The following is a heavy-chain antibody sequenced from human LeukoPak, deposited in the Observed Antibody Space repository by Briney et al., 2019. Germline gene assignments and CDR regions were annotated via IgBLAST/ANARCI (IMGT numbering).Heavy chain of an antibody. CDR1: GFTFSSYW. CDR2: IKQDGSEK. V-gene: IGHV3-7*01. J-gene: IGHJ6*03. CDR3: AREALTTVSIYYYYYMDV. D-gene: IGHD4-11*01. Sequence: GGSLRLSCAASGFTFSSYWMSWVRQVPGKGLEWVANIKQDGSEKYYVDSVKGRFTISRDNARNSLYLQMNSLRAEDTAVYYCAREALTTVSIYYYYYMDVWGKGTTVTVSS.